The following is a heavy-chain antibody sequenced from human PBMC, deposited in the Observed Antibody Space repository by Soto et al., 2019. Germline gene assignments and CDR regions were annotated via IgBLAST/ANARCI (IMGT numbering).Heavy chain of an antibody. Sequence: PSETLSLTCAVYGGSFSGHSWTWIRQSPGKGLGWIGDINHSGRVNYSPSLKSRVTISLDTSKNQFSLTLSAVTAADTAMYYCSARAYDTSGYYRFGPWGQGTLVTVCS. V-gene: IGHV4-34*01. CDR2: INHSGRV. CDR3: SARAYDTSGYYRFGP. J-gene: IGHJ5*01. D-gene: IGHD3-22*01. CDR1: GGSFSGHS.